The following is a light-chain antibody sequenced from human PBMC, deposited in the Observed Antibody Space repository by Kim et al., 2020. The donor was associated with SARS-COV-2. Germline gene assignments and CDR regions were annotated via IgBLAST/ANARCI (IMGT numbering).Light chain of an antibody. V-gene: IGKV1-5*01. CDR1: QSISSW. CDR3: QQYNSYSYT. Sequence: ASPGDRVTITCRASQSISSWLAWYQQKPGKAPKLLIYDASSLESGVPSRFSGSGSGTEFTLTISSLQPDDFATYYCQQYNSYSYTFGQGTKLEI. CDR2: DAS. J-gene: IGKJ2*01.